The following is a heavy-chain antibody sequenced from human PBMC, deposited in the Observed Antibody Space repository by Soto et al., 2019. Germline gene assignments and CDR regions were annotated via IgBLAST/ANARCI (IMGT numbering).Heavy chain of an antibody. CDR2: ISSSGSTI. CDR3: ARTMVRGVMTLQPYYYMDV. D-gene: IGHD3-10*01. J-gene: IGHJ6*03. CDR1: GFTFSDYY. V-gene: IGHV3-11*01. Sequence: QVQLVESGGGLVKPGGSLRLSCAASGFTFSDYYMSWIRQAPGKGLEWVSYISSSGSTIYYADSVNGRFTISRDNAKNSLYLQMNSLRAEDTAVYYWARTMVRGVMTLQPYYYMDVWGKGTTVTVSS.